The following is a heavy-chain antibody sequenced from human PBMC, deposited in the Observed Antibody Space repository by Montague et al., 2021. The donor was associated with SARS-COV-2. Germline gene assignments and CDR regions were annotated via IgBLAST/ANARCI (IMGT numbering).Heavy chain of an antibody. V-gene: IGHV3-48*03. J-gene: IGHJ4*02. D-gene: IGHD6-19*01. CDR1: GFTFSSYE. Sequence: SLRLSCAASGFTFSSYEMNWVRQAPGKGLEWVSYISSSGSTIYYADSVKGRFTNSRDNAKNSLYLQMNSLRAEDTAVYCCARDGALYSSGWWGGDFDYWGQGTLVTVSS. CDR2: ISSSGSTI. CDR3: ARDGALYSSGWWGGDFDY.